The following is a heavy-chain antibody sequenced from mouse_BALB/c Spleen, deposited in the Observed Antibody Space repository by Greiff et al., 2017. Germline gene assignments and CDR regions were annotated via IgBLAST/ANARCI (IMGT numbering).Heavy chain of an antibody. CDR2: IWSGGST. J-gene: IGHJ4*01. CDR3: ARRGGYYPMDY. CDR1: GFSLTSYG. D-gene: IGHD1-1*02. V-gene: IGHV2-4-1*01. Sequence: VKLVESGPGLVQPSQSLSITCTVSGFSLTSYGVHWVRQSPGKGLAWLVVIWSGGSTDYNAAFISRLSISKDNSKSQVFFKMNSLQADDTAIYYCARRGGYYPMDYWGQGTSVTVSS.